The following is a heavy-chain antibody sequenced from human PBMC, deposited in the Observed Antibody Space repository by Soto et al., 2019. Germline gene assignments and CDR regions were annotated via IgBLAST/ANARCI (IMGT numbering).Heavy chain of an antibody. CDR1: GYTFTGYY. CDR2: INPNSGGT. D-gene: IGHD3-22*01. V-gene: IGHV1-2*04. Sequence: ASVKVSCKASGYTFTGYYMHWVRQAPGQGLEWMEWINPNSGGTNYAQKFQGWVTMTRDTSISTAYMELSRLRSDDTAVYYCARALNYYDSSGYSRKAFDIWGQGTMVTVSS. CDR3: ARALNYYDSSGYSRKAFDI. J-gene: IGHJ3*02.